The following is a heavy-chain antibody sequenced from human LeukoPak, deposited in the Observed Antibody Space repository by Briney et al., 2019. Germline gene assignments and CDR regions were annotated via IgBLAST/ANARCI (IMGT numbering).Heavy chain of an antibody. J-gene: IGHJ4*02. V-gene: IGHV3-23*01. CDR1: GFTFSTSA. CDR3: AEGSF. D-gene: IGHD3-10*01. CDR2: ISESGGST. Sequence: QTGGSLRLSCVVSGFTFSTSAMSWVRQAPGKGLEWVSGISESGGSTYYADSVKGRFTSSRDNSKNTLYLQMNNLRAEDTAAYYCAEGSFWGQGTLVTVSS.